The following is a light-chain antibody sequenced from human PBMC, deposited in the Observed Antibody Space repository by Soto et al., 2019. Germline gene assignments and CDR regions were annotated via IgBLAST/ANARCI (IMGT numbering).Light chain of an antibody. J-gene: IGLJ1*01. V-gene: IGLV2-8*01. CDR2: EVT. CDR3: SSYAGSNNFYV. Sequence: QCVLAQPASASGAPGQAVTISCTGTSNDVGAYNYVSWYQQHPGKAPKLMIFEVTQRPSGVPDRFSGSKSGNTAALTVSGLQAEDEADYYCSSYAGSNNFYVFGTGTKVTVL. CDR1: SNDVGAYNY.